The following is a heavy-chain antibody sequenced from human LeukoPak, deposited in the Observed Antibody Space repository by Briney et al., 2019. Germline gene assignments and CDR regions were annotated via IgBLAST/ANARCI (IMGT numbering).Heavy chain of an antibody. Sequence: PGRSLRLSYAASGFTFSSYGMHWVRQAPGKGLEWVAVISYDGSNKYYADSVKGRFTISRDNSKNTLYLQMNSLRAEDTAVYYCAKDATKLSSGWHDYWGQGTLVTVSS. CDR2: ISYDGSNK. CDR3: AKDATKLSSGWHDY. D-gene: IGHD6-19*01. J-gene: IGHJ4*02. V-gene: IGHV3-30*18. CDR1: GFTFSSYG.